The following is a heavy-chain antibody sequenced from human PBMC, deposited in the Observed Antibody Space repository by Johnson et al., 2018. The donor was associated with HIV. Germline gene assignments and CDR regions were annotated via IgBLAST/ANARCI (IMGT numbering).Heavy chain of an antibody. V-gene: IGHV3-30-3*01. D-gene: IGHD1-14*01. CDR2: ISYDGSNK. Sequence: VQLVESGGGVVQPGRSLRLSCAASGFTFSSYAMHWVRQAPGKGLEWVAVISYDGSNKYYADSVKGRFTISRDNSKNTLYLQMNSLRAEDTAGYYCARDLRAPELVDAFDIWGQGTMVTVSS. J-gene: IGHJ3*02. CDR1: GFTFSSYA. CDR3: ARDLRAPELVDAFDI.